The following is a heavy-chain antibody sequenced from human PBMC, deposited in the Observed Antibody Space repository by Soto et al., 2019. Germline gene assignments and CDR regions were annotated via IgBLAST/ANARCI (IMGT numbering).Heavy chain of an antibody. J-gene: IGHJ6*02. CDR3: AKELVPAAYAYYYYGMDV. V-gene: IGHV3-30*18. Sequence: VRLSCAASGFAFSSYGMHWVRQGPGKGLEWVAVISYDGSNKYYADSVKGRFTISRDNSKNTLYLQMNSLRAEDTAVYYCAKELVPAAYAYYYYGMDVWGQGTTVTVSS. CDR1: GFAFSSYG. CDR2: ISYDGSNK. D-gene: IGHD2-2*01.